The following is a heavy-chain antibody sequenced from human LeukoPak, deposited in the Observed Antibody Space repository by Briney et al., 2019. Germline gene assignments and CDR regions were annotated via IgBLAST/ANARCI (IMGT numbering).Heavy chain of an antibody. V-gene: IGHV4-61*02. CDR3: ATYSSGWYPYYFDY. D-gene: IGHD6-19*01. J-gene: IGHJ4*02. CDR1: GGSISSGSYY. Sequence: SETLSLTCTVSGGSISSGSYYWSWIRQPAGKGLEWIGRIYTSGSTNYNPSLKSRVTISLDTSKNQFSLKLSSVTAADTAVYYCATYSSGWYPYYFDYWGQGTLVTVSS. CDR2: IYTSGST.